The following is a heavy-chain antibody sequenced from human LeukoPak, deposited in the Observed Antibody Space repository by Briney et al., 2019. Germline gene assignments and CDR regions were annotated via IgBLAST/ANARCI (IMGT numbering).Heavy chain of an antibody. CDR1: GYTFTSYG. CDR3: AREEEMATDKPYYGMDV. J-gene: IGHJ6*02. Sequence: RGASVTVSCKASGYTFTSYGISWVRQAPGQGLEWMGGIIPIFGTANYAQKFQGRVTITADESTSTAYMELSSLRSEDTAVYYCAREEEMATDKPYYGMDVWGQGTTVTVSS. CDR2: IIPIFGTA. D-gene: IGHD5-24*01. V-gene: IGHV1-69*13.